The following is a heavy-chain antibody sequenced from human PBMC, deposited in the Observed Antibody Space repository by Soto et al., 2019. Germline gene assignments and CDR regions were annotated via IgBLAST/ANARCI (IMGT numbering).Heavy chain of an antibody. V-gene: IGHV3-33*01. Sequence: GGSLRLSCAAAGFTFSSSGMQWVRQAPGKGLEWVAVIWYDGSNKYYADSVKGRFTISRDNSKNTVYLQMNSLRAEDTAVYYCARDMAANWGQGTPVTVSS. CDR2: IWYDGSNK. CDR1: GFTFSSSG. D-gene: IGHD6-13*01. CDR3: ARDMAAN. J-gene: IGHJ4*02.